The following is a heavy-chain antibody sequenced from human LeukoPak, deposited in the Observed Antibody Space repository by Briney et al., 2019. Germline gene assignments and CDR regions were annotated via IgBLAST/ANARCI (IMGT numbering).Heavy chain of an antibody. CDR1: GGTFSSYA. CDR3: ARDLVAVAGTDDALDI. D-gene: IGHD6-19*01. J-gene: IGHJ3*02. CDR2: IIPIFGTA. V-gene: IGHV1-69*05. Sequence: SVKVSCKASGGTFSSYAISWVRQAPGQGLEWMGRIIPIFGTANYAQKFQGRVTITTDESTSTAYMELSSLRSEDTAVYYCARDLVAVAGTDDALDIWGQGTMVTVSS.